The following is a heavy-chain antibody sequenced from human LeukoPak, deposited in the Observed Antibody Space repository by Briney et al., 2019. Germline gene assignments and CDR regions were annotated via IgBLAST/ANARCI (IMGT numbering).Heavy chain of an antibody. CDR1: GFTLSSYG. CDR3: AKRHSSGWYVFDY. CDR2: IRYDGSNK. J-gene: IGHJ4*02. Sequence: PGGSLRLSCAASGFTLSSYGMHWVRQAPGKGLEWVALIRYDGSNKYYADSVKGRFTISRDNSKNTLYLQMHSLRAEDTAVYYCAKRHSSGWYVFDYWGQGTLVTVSS. V-gene: IGHV3-30*02. D-gene: IGHD6-19*01.